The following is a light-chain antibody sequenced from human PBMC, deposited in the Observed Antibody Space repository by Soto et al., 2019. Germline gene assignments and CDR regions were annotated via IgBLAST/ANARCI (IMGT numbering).Light chain of an antibody. CDR2: DVS. Sequence: QSALTQPASVSGSPGQSITSSCTGTSSDVGGYNYVSWYQQHPGKAPKLMIYDVSNRPSGVSNRFSGSKSGNTASLTISGFQAEDEADYYCSSYTSSSFYVFGTGTEVTVL. J-gene: IGLJ1*01. CDR1: SSDVGGYNY. CDR3: SSYTSSSFYV. V-gene: IGLV2-14*01.